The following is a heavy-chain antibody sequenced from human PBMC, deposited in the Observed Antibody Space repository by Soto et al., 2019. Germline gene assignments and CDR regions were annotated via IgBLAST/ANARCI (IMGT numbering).Heavy chain of an antibody. Sequence: SVKVSCKASGGTFSSYAISWVRQAPGQGLEWMGGIIPIFGAANYAQKFQGRVTITADESTSTAYMELSSLRSEDTAVYYCASSVRGSYAYYYYYGMDVWGQGTTVTVSS. CDR1: GGTFSSYA. D-gene: IGHD1-26*01. CDR2: IIPIFGAA. J-gene: IGHJ6*02. V-gene: IGHV1-69*13. CDR3: ASSVRGSYAYYYYYGMDV.